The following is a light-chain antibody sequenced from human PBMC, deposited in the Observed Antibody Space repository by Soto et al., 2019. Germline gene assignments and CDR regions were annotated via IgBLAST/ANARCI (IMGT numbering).Light chain of an antibody. CDR2: GVS. CDR1: QSVTSN. CDR3: QQYCSWPLT. Sequence: ETVITQSPATMSMSPGERATLSCRASQSVTSNYLAWYQQKPGQAPRLLIYGVSTRATGIPARFSGSGSGTEFTLTISSLQSEDFAVYYGQQYCSWPLTFGQGTRLEIK. V-gene: IGKV3-15*01. J-gene: IGKJ5*01.